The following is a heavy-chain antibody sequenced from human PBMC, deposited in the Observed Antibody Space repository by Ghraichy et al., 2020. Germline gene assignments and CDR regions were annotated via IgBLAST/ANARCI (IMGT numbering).Heavy chain of an antibody. D-gene: IGHD1-26*01. CDR1: GYTFTSYA. J-gene: IGHJ4*02. CDR2: INAGNGNT. Sequence: SVKVSCKASGYTFTSYAMHWVRQAPGQRLEWMGWINAGNGNTKYSQKFQGRVTITRDTSATTAYMELSSLRSEDTAVYYCARDGSGSYNDYWGQGTLVTVSS. V-gene: IGHV1-3*01. CDR3: ARDGSGSYNDY.